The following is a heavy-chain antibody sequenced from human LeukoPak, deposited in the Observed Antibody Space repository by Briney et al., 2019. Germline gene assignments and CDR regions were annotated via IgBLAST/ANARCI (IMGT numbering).Heavy chain of an antibody. CDR2: INPNSGGT. V-gene: IGHV1-2*02. J-gene: IGHJ6*03. Sequence: ASVKVSCKASGYTFTSYYMHWVRQAPGQGLEWMGWINPNSGGTNYAQKFQGRVTMTRDTSISTAYMELSRLTSDDTAVYYCARDRAWELPNYYYYYYMDVWGKGTTVTVSS. CDR3: ARDRAWELPNYYYYYYMDV. CDR1: GYTFTSYY. D-gene: IGHD1-26*01.